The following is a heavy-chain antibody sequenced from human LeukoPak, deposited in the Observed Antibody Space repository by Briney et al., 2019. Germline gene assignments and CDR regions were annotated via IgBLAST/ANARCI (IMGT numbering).Heavy chain of an antibody. J-gene: IGHJ6*03. CDR2: IDTSGNT. CDR3: ARVRSKDVWRSYGTYYYYYYMDV. V-gene: IGHV4-4*07. D-gene: IGHD3-16*01. Sequence: PSETLSLTCTVSGGSISSYYWSWTRQPAGKGLEWIGRIDTSGNTNYNPSLKSRVTVSVDTSKNQFSLKLSSVTAADTAVYYWARVRSKDVWRSYGTYYYYYYMDVWGKGTTVTISS. CDR1: GGSISSYY.